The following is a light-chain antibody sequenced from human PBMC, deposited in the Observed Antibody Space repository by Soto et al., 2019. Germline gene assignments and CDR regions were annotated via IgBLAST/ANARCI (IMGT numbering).Light chain of an antibody. CDR1: SSNIGNYY. CDR3: AALNDSLSGYV. CDR2: SNN. Sequence: QSVLTQPPSASGTPGQRVTISCSGSSSNIGNYYVYWYQQFPGTAPKLLIYSNNQRPSGVPDRFSGSKSGTSASLAISGLRYEDEADYYCAALNDSLSGYVFGTGTKVTVL. V-gene: IGLV1-47*02. J-gene: IGLJ1*01.